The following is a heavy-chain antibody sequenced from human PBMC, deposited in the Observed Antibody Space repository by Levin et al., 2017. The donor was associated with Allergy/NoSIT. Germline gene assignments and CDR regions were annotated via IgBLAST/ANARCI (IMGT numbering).Heavy chain of an antibody. J-gene: IGHJ4*02. D-gene: IGHD3-22*01. Sequence: SQTLSLTCAISGDSVSSNSAAWNWIRQSPSRGLEWLGRTYYRSKWYNDYAVSVKSRITINPDTSKNQFSLQLNSVTPEDTAVYYCARDWDYYDSSGYLFDYWGQGTLVTVSS. CDR2: TYYRSKWYN. CDR1: GDSVSSNSAA. V-gene: IGHV6-1*01. CDR3: ARDWDYYDSSGYLFDY.